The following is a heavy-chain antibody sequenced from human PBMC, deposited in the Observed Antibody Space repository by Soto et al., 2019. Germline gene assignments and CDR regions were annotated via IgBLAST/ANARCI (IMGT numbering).Heavy chain of an antibody. CDR1: GGSVSSGSYY. D-gene: IGHD2-2*01. Sequence: QVQLQESGPGLVKPSETLSLTCKVSGGSVSSGSYYWSWIRQSPGKGLEWIGYVDYTGGTKYNPCLQSRVNISADTSRNHFSLKLTSVTAADTAVYYCARLEVGLDYWGQGILVTVSS. CDR2: VDYTGGT. J-gene: IGHJ4*02. CDR3: ARLEVGLDY. V-gene: IGHV4-61*03.